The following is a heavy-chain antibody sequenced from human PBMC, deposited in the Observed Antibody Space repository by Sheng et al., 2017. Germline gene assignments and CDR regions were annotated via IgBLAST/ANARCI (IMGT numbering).Heavy chain of an antibody. D-gene: IGHD2-2*01. Sequence: EVQLVESGGGLVQPGGSLRLSCAASGFTFSSYSMNWVRQAPGKGLEWVSYISSSSSTIYYADSVKGRFTISRDNAKNSLYLQMNSLRAEDTAVYYCAAHCSSTSCFPVFDYWGQGTLVTVSS. J-gene: IGHJ4*02. CDR2: ISSSSSTI. CDR1: GFTFSSYS. CDR3: AAHCSSTSCFPVFDY. V-gene: IGHV3-48*01.